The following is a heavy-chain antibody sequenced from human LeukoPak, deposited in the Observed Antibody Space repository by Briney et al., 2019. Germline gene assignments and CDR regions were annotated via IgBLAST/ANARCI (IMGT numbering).Heavy chain of an antibody. CDR1: GFTVSNNY. Sequence: GGSLRLSCVVSGFTVSNNYMSWVRQAPGKGLEWLSVIYTGGATYYADSVKGRFTISRDISKNTVYLQMNSLRAEDTAMYYCASEGDWGQGTWSPSPQ. CDR2: IYTGGAT. CDR3: ASEGD. J-gene: IGHJ4*02. V-gene: IGHV3-66*02. D-gene: IGHD3-16*01.